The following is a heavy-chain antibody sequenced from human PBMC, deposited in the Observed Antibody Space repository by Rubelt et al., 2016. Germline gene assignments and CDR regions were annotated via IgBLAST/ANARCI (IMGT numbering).Heavy chain of an antibody. D-gene: IGHD4-17*01. Sequence: QVQLRESGPGLVKSSETLSLTCGVSGGSISSFYWNWIRQPPGKGLEWIGSVIYSGRTNYNPSFKSRVTISVDTSENQLSLNLESVTAADTAMYYCARRGVYRDAYGWFDPWGQGILVTVSS. CDR1: GGSISSFY. CDR3: ARRGVYRDAYGWFDP. CDR2: VIYSGRT. J-gene: IGHJ5*02. V-gene: IGHV4-59*08.